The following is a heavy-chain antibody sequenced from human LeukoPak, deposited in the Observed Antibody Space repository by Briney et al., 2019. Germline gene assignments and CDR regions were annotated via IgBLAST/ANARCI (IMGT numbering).Heavy chain of an antibody. CDR3: ASSKFGGVTY. CDR1: GFTVSSNY. D-gene: IGHD3-10*01. J-gene: IGHJ4*02. CDR2: IYSGGST. V-gene: IGHV3-53*04. Sequence: GGSLRLSCAASGFTVSSNYMSWVRQASGKGLEWVSVIYSGGSTYYADSVKGRFTISRHNSKNTLYLQMNSLRAEDTAVYYCASSKFGGVTYWGQGTLVTVSS.